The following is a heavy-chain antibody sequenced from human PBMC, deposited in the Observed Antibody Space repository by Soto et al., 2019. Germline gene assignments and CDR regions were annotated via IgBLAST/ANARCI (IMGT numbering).Heavy chain of an antibody. CDR2: IVVGSGNT. J-gene: IGHJ3*02. CDR3: APDSEDIGYDSSGSPAAFDI. V-gene: IGHV1-58*01. CDR1: GFTFTSSA. D-gene: IGHD3-22*01. Sequence: GASVEVSCKASGFTFTSSAVQWVRQARGQRLEWIGWIVVGSGNTNYAQKFQERVTITRDMSTSTAYMELSSLRSEDTAVYYCAPDSEDIGYDSSGSPAAFDIWGQGTMVTVSS.